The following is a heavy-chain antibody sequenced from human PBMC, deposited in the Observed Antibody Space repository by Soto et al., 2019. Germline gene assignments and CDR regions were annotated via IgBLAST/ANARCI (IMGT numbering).Heavy chain of an antibody. Sequence: PSETLYLTCAVSGGSISNYYWSWVRQPPGKGLEWIGYLYNNGRTNYNPSLESRVAISVDTSKNQISLKLNSVTAADTAVYYCARLQSSRWYVVDSWGQGTLVTVSS. V-gene: IGHV4-4*09. J-gene: IGHJ4*02. CDR2: LYNNGRT. D-gene: IGHD6-13*01. CDR1: GGSISNYY. CDR3: ARLQSSRWYVVDS.